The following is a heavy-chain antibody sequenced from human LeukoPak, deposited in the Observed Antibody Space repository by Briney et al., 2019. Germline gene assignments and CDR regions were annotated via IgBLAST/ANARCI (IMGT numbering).Heavy chain of an antibody. V-gene: IGHV3-48*03. J-gene: IGHJ4*01. D-gene: IGHD4-23*01. CDR2: ISSGSGSTI. CDR3: ARVGTYGGNY. Sequence: GGSLRLSCAASGFTFSSFEMSWVRQAPGKGLEWVSYISSGSGSTIYYADSVKGRFTISRDNAKNSLYLQMNSLRAEDTAVYYCARVGTYGGNYWGHGTLVTVSS. CDR1: GFTFSSFE.